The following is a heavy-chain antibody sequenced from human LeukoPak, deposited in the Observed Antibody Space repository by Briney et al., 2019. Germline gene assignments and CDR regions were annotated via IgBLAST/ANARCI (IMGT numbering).Heavy chain of an antibody. CDR1: GGSISSGGYY. CDR3: ARMDTGWFDP. V-gene: IGHV4-31*03. Sequence: TLSLTCTVSGGSISSGGYYWSWIRQHPGKGLEWIGYIYYSGSTYYNPSLKSRVTISVDTSKNQFSLKLSSVTAADTAVYYCARMDTGWFDPWGQGTLVTVSS. CDR2: IYYSGST. J-gene: IGHJ5*02. D-gene: IGHD5-18*01.